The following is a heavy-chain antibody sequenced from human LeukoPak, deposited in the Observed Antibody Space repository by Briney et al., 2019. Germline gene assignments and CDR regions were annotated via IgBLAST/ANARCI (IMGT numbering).Heavy chain of an antibody. CDR1: GGSISSYY. D-gene: IGHD3-22*01. CDR2: IYTSGST. CDR3: ARDFPYYYDSSGSPDAFDI. V-gene: IGHV4-4*07. J-gene: IGHJ3*02. Sequence: PSETLSLTCTVSGGSISSYYWSWIRQPAGKGLEWIGRIYTSGSTNYNPSLKSRVTMSVDTSKNQFSLKLSSVTAADTAVYYCARDFPYYYDSSGSPDAFDIWGQGTMVTVSS.